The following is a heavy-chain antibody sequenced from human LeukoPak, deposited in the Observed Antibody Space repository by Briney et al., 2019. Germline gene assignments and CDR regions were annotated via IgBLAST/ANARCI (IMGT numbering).Heavy chain of an antibody. V-gene: IGHV3-23*01. J-gene: IGHJ4*02. CDR1: GFTFGDYW. Sequence: GGSLRLSCAASGFTFGDYWMNWVRQAPGKGLEWVSAISGGGGSTYYADSLKGRFTISRDNSKNTLCLQMNSLRAEDTAVYYCAKSLRYSSGSHHFDYWGQGTLVTVSS. CDR3: AKSLRYSSGSHHFDY. CDR2: ISGGGGST. D-gene: IGHD6-19*01.